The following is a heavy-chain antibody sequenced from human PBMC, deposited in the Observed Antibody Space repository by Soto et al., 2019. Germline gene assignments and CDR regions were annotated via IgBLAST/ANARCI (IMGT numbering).Heavy chain of an antibody. Sequence: RSRVRKAPGKGLEGVANIKQDGSEIFYVDSVKGRFTVSRDNGKNSLYLQMNSLRAEDTFISYCARDNGHGYDFGYWGQGILVS. D-gene: IGHD5-12*01. CDR3: ARDNGHGYDFGY. CDR2: IKQDGSEI. V-gene: IGHV3-7*03. J-gene: IGHJ4*02.